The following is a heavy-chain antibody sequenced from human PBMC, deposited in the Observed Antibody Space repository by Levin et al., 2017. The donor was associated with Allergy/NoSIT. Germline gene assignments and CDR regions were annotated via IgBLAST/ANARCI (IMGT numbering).Heavy chain of an antibody. J-gene: IGHJ4*02. D-gene: IGHD5-12*01. CDR1: GFTFSSYS. V-gene: IGHV3-21*01. CDR3: ARVGLRGYERY. CDR2: ISSSSSYI. Sequence: ETLSLTCAASGFTFSSYSMNWVRQAPGKGLEWVSSISSSSSYIYYADSVKGRFTISRDNAKNSLYLQMNSLRAEDTAVYYCARVGLRGYERYWGQGTLVTVSS.